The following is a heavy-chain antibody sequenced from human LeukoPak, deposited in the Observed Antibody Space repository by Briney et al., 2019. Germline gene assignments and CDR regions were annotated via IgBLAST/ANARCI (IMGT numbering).Heavy chain of an antibody. V-gene: IGHV3-30-3*01. CDR3: ARDYRRYIDY. CDR1: GFIFSSYA. CDR2: ISYDGSNK. J-gene: IGHJ4*02. Sequence: GRSLRLSCAVSGFIFSSYAMHWVRQAPGKGLEWVAVISYDGSNKYYADSVKGRSTISRDNSKNTLYLQMNSLRAEDTAVYYCARDYRRYIDYWGQGTLVTVSS. D-gene: IGHD1-14*01.